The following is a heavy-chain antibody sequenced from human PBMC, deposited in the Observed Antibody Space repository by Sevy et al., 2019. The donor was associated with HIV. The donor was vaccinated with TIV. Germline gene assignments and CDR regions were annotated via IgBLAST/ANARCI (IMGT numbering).Heavy chain of an antibody. CDR3: ATDYYGSGSYYMPWFDS. CDR2: FDPEDGET. D-gene: IGHD3-10*01. V-gene: IGHV1-24*01. Sequence: ASVKVSCKVSGYTLTELSMHWVRQAPGKGLEWMGGFDPEDGETIYTQKFQGRVTMTEDTSTDTAYLELSSLRSEDTAVSYCATDYYGSGSYYMPWFDSWGQGTLVTVSS. CDR1: GYTLTELS. J-gene: IGHJ5*01.